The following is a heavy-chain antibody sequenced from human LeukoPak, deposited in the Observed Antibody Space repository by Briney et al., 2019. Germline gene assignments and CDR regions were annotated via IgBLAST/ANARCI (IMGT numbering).Heavy chain of an antibody. CDR2: INHSGNT. CDR3: ARVGCSGGTCYSRDFDF. V-gene: IGHV4-34*01. J-gene: IGHJ4*02. Sequence: SETLSLTCAVYGGSFSGYYWSWIRQPPGKGLEWIAEINHSGNTNYNPSLKRRVTISVDTSKNQFSLNLISLTAADTAVYYCARVGCSGGTCYSRDFDFWGQGKLVTVSS. D-gene: IGHD2-15*01. CDR1: GGSFSGYY.